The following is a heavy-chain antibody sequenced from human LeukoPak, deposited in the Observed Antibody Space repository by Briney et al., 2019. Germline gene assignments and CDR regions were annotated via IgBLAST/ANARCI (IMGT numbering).Heavy chain of an antibody. Sequence: PGGSLRLSCAVSGFTFSSYAMSWVRQAPGKGLEWVSAISGSGDSTYYANSVKGRFTISRDNSKNTLNLQMNSLRAEDTAVYYCAKRKASSRWYYYYGMDVWGQGTTVTVSS. CDR2: ISGSGDST. V-gene: IGHV3-23*01. D-gene: IGHD6-13*01. CDR1: GFTFSSYA. J-gene: IGHJ6*02. CDR3: AKRKASSRWYYYYGMDV.